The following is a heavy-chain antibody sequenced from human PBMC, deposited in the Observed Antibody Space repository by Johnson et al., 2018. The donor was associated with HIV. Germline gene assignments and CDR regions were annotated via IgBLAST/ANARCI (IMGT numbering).Heavy chain of an antibody. V-gene: IGHV3-20*04. J-gene: IGHJ3*02. CDR2: KNRHGGRT. CDR3: AKAPSMGADGLDI. D-gene: IGHD3-16*01. Sequence: VQLVESGGGLVRPGGSLRLSCAAYGFTLEDYGLSWVRQAPGKGLEGATGKNRHGGRTGYAYYVKGLFTISSDNAKNSLYLQMNSLRPADMGLYYCAKAPSMGADGLDIWGQGTMVTVSS. CDR1: GFTLEDYG.